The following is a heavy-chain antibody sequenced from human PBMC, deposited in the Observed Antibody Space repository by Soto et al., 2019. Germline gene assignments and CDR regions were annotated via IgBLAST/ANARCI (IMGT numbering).Heavy chain of an antibody. CDR1: GFTFSSYE. D-gene: IGHD3-10*01. CDR2: ISSSGSTI. V-gene: IGHV3-48*03. CDR3: ARGPYGSGVFDY. Sequence: PGGSLRLSCAASGFTFSSYEMNWVRQAPGKGLEWVSYISSSGSTIYYADSVKGRFTISRDNAKNSLYLQMNSLRAEDTAVYYCARGPYGSGVFDYWGQGTLVTVSS. J-gene: IGHJ4*02.